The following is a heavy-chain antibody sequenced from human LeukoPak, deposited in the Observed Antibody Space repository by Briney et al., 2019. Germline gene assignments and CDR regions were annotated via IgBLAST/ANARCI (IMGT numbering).Heavy chain of an antibody. J-gene: IGHJ4*02. Sequence: GGSLRLSCAASGFTLSNYAMSWVRQAPGKGLEWVSAISGSGGSTYHADSVKGRLTISRDNSKNTLYLQMNSLRAEDTAVYYCAMRGYCSGGSCDYFDYWGQGTLVTVSS. CDR3: AMRGYCSGGSCDYFDY. CDR1: GFTLSNYA. V-gene: IGHV3-23*01. CDR2: ISGSGGST. D-gene: IGHD2-15*01.